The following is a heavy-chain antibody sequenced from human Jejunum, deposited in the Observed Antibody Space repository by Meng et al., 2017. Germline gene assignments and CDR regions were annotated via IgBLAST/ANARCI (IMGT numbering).Heavy chain of an antibody. J-gene: IGHJ4*02. V-gene: IGHV3-23*04. CDR1: GFTFSNYA. D-gene: IGHD3-10*01. Sequence: EVKLVGAGGGLVKPGGSLRLSCAASGFTFSNYAMSWVRQAPGKGLEWVSDISAGGGTTYYADSVKGRFTISRDSSKNTLYLQMNSLRDEDTAVYYCAREGRKELDYWGQGTLVTVSS. CDR2: ISAGGGTT. CDR3: AREGRKELDY.